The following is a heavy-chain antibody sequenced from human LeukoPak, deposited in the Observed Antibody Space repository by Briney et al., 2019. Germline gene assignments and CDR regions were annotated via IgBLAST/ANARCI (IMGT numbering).Heavy chain of an antibody. CDR2: IYYSGST. D-gene: IGHD5-24*01. J-gene: IGHJ3*02. Sequence: SETLSLTCTVSGGSISSYYWSWIRQPPGKGLEWIGYIYYSGSTNYNPSLKSRVTISVETSKNEFSLKLRSVTAADTAVYYCARDRGDHAFDIWGQGTMVTVSS. CDR1: GGSISSYY. CDR3: ARDRGDHAFDI. V-gene: IGHV4-59*01.